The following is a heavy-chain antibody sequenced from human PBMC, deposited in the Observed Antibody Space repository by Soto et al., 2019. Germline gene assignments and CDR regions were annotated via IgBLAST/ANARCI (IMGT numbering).Heavy chain of an antibody. CDR1: GDTFSFYS. CDR3: ASSYGSGYRAFDY. V-gene: IGHV1-69*02. D-gene: IGHD3-10*01. CDR2: INPILRMS. J-gene: IGHJ4*02. Sequence: QVPLVQSGAEVKKPGSSVKVSCKASGDTFSFYSINWVRQAPGLGLEWMGRINPILRMSNYAQRFQGRVTMTADKSTNTAYIELSSLRSEDTAMYYCASSYGSGYRAFDYWGQGALVTVSS.